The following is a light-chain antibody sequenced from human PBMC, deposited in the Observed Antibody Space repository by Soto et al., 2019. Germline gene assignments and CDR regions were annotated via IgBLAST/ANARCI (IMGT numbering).Light chain of an antibody. V-gene: IGLV2-14*01. J-gene: IGLJ1*01. CDR3: SSYTSSSTGV. CDR1: SSDVGVYNY. CDR2: EVS. Sequence: QSVLTQPASVSGSPGQSITFSCTGTSSDVGVYNYVSWYQQHPGKAPQLMIYEVSNRPSGVSNRFSGSKSGNTASLTISGLQAEDEADYYCSSYTSSSTGVFGTGTKLTVL.